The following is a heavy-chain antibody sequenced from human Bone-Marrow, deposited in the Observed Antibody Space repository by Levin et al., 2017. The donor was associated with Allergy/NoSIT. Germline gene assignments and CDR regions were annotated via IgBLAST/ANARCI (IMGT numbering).Heavy chain of an antibody. CDR1: GGSISSGDYY. CDR3: ASSIAARRYYYYGMDV. V-gene: IGHV4-30-4*01. J-gene: IGHJ6*02. Sequence: SETLSLTCTVSGGSISSGDYYWSWIRQPPGKGLEWIGYIYYSGSTYYNPSLKSRVTISVDTSKNQFSLKLSSVTAADTAVYYCASSIAARRYYYYGMDVWGQGTTVTVSS. CDR2: IYYSGST. D-gene: IGHD6-6*01.